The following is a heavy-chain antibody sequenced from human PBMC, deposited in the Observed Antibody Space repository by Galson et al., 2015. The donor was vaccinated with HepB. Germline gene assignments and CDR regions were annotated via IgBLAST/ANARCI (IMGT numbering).Heavy chain of an antibody. CDR3: AKTDFSGSGLEGVTAEFFQY. D-gene: IGHD3-10*01. Sequence: SLRLSCAASGFTFSSYGMHWVRQAPGKGLEWVAVIYYDGSKKYYADSVKGRFTISRDNSKNTLYLQMNSLRVEDTAVYFCAKTDFSGSGLEGVTAEFFQYWGQGTLVTVSS. CDR2: IYYDGSKK. V-gene: IGHV3-33*03. J-gene: IGHJ1*01. CDR1: GFTFSSYG.